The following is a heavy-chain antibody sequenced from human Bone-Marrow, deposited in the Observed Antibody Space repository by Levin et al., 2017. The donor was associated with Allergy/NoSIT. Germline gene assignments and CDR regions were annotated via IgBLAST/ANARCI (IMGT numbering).Heavy chain of an antibody. D-gene: IGHD3-9*01. CDR3: AKSYSDDWYYFDT. V-gene: IGHV3-23*01. CDR1: GFSFGGFA. Sequence: SCTGSGFSFGGFAMAWVRQVPGTGLDWVSSITGSGSASNYADSVEGRFTISRDNSRSTLHLQMDSLRPEDTAVYYCAKSYSDDWYYFDTWGRGILVTVSS. CDR2: ITGSGSAS. J-gene: IGHJ4*02.